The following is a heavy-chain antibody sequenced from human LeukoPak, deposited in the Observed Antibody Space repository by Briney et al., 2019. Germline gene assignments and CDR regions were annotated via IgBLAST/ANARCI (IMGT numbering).Heavy chain of an antibody. Sequence: GGSLRLSCAASGFTFSSHWMHWVRQATGKALVWVSCDNGDGTSTTYADSVKGRFIISRDNARNTVYLQMNSLKAEDTALYYCTRDWAMASDYWGQGTLVTVSS. CDR2: DNGDGTST. J-gene: IGHJ4*02. V-gene: IGHV3-74*01. CDR3: TRDWAMASDY. D-gene: IGHD3-16*01. CDR1: GFTFSSHW.